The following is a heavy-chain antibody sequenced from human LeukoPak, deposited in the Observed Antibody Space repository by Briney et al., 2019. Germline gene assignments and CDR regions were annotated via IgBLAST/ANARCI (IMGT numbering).Heavy chain of an antibody. J-gene: IGHJ6*03. CDR2: IYYSGST. D-gene: IGHD2-2*01. CDR1: GGSISSSSYY. V-gene: IGHV4-39*07. Sequence: SETLSLTCTVSGGSISSSSYYWGWIRQPPGKGLEWIGSIYYSGSTYYNPSLKSRVTISVDTSKNQFSLKLSSVTAADTAVYYCASRDCSSTSCYYYYYYMDVWGKGTTVSVSS. CDR3: ASRDCSSTSCYYYYYYMDV.